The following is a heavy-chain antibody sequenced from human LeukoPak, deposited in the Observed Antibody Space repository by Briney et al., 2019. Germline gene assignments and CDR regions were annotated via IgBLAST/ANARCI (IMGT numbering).Heavy chain of an antibody. CDR2: IYSGGST. V-gene: IGHV3-53*04. CDR3: ASHYYDSSGYYPDAFDI. CDR1: GFTVSSNY. J-gene: IGHJ3*02. Sequence: GGSLRLSCAASGFTVSSNYMGWVRQAPGKGLEWVSVIYSGGSTYYADSVKGRFTISRHNSKNTLYLQMNSLRAEDTAVYYCASHYYDSSGYYPDAFDIWGQGTMVTVSS. D-gene: IGHD3-22*01.